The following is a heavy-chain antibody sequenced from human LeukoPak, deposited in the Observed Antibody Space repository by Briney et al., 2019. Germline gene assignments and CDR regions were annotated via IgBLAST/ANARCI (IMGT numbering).Heavy chain of an antibody. Sequence: SETLYLTCTVSGGSISSYYWSWIRQPPGKGLEWIGYIYYSGSTNYNPSLKSRVTISVDTSKNQFSLKLSSVTAADTAVYYCARDRGVPYYYYGMDVWGQGTTVTVSS. CDR3: ARDRGVPYYYYGMDV. CDR2: IYYSGST. D-gene: IGHD2-8*01. V-gene: IGHV4-59*01. CDR1: GGSISSYY. J-gene: IGHJ6*02.